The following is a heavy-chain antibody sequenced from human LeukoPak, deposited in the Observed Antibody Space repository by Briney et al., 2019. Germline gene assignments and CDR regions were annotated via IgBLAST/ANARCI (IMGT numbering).Heavy chain of an antibody. Sequence: PSETLSLTCTVSGDSISTSSYYWGWVRQPPGKGLEWIASINYSGSSYYNPSLKSRVTISVETSKSHFSLKLDSVTAADTAVYYCARLRNTAVVKDGSSFHFDYWGQGTLVSVSS. D-gene: IGHD5-18*01. V-gene: IGHV4-39*02. CDR2: INYSGSS. J-gene: IGHJ4*02. CDR3: ARLRNTAVVKDGSSFHFDY. CDR1: GDSISTSSYY.